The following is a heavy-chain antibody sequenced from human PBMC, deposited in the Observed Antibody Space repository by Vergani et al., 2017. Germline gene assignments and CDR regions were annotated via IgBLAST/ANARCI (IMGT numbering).Heavy chain of an antibody. D-gene: IGHD3-10*01. V-gene: IGHV3-23*01. CDR2: ISGSGGST. CDR3: AKGITMVRGLINYYYYGLDV. J-gene: IGHJ6*02. Sequence: EVQLLESGGGLVQPGGSLRLSCAASGFTFSSYAMSWVRQAPGKGLEWVSAISGSGGSTYYADSVKGRFTISRDNSKNTLYLQMNSLRAEDTAVYYCAKGITMVRGLINYYYYGLDVWGQGTTVTVSS. CDR1: GFTFSSYA.